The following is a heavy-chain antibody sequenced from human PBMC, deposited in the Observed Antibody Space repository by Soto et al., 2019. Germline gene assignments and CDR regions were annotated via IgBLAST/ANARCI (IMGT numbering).Heavy chain of an antibody. Sequence: QVQLQESGPGLVKPSETLSLTCIVSGDSISSNTYYWGWIRQPPGKGLEWIGIISYRGTTYSNPSLKRRVSISVDTSKNQFSLNLRSVTAADTAVYYCARRTTGTTVIRNAFDIWGQGTLVTVSS. D-gene: IGHD1-1*01. V-gene: IGHV4-39*01. CDR2: ISYRGTT. CDR3: ARRTTGTTVIRNAFDI. CDR1: GDSISSNTYY. J-gene: IGHJ3*02.